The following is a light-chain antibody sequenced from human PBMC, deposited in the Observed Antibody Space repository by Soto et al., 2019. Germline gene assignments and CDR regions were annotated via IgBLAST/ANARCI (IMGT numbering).Light chain of an antibody. V-gene: IGKV1-39*01. Sequence: DIQMTQSPSSLSASVGDRVTITCRASQSISSYLNWYQQKPGKAPKLLIYAASSLQSAVPSRFSGSGSGTDFTLTISSLQPEDFATYYCQQGDGTPPTETWTVGQGTKVEIK. CDR1: QSISSY. CDR3: QQGDGTPPTETWT. J-gene: IGKJ1*01. CDR2: AAS.